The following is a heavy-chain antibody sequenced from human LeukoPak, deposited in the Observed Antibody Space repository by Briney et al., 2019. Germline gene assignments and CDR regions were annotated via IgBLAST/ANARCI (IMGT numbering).Heavy chain of an antibody. V-gene: IGHV5-51*01. Sequence: GESLKISCKGSGYSFTSYWIGWVRQMPGKGLEWMGIIYPGDSDTRYSPSFQGQVTISADKSISTAYLQWSSLKASDTAMYYCASAILGYCSSTSRLFDYWGQGTLVTVSS. D-gene: IGHD2-2*01. J-gene: IGHJ4*02. CDR1: GYSFTSYW. CDR3: ASAILGYCSSTSRLFDY. CDR2: IYPGDSDT.